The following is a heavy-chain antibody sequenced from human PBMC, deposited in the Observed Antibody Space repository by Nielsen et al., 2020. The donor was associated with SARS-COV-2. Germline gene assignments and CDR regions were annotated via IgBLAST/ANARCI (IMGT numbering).Heavy chain of an antibody. CDR1: AHTLFNHW. J-gene: IGHJ3*01. V-gene: IGHV5-51*01. Sequence: QVSCKGSAHTLFNHWIGWVRQMPGKGLEWMGMIYPCDSDTRYSPSFQGQVIMSLDNSTTTAYLQWTSLKASDSAMYYCARHMDYGGPRSGSDVWGQGTSVFVSS. CDR2: IYPCDSDT. CDR3: ARHMDYGGPRSGSDV. D-gene: IGHD4-23*01.